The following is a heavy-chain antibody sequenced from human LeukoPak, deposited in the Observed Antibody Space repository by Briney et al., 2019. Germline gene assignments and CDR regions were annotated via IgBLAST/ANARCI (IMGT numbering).Heavy chain of an antibody. Sequence: PGGSLRLSCSAPGFTFSSYAMHWVRQAPGKGLEYVSAISSNGGSTYYADSVKGRFTISRDNSKNTLYLQMSSLRAEDTAVYYCVKDKGSGSSYYYYYDMDVWGKGTTVTVSS. CDR3: VKDKGSGSSYYYYYDMDV. CDR1: GFTFSSYA. CDR2: ISSNGGST. V-gene: IGHV3-64D*06. D-gene: IGHD3-10*01. J-gene: IGHJ6*04.